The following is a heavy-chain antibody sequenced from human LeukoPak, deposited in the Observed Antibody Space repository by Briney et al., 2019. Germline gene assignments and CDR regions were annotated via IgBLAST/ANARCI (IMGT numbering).Heavy chain of an antibody. CDR1: GGSFSGYY. CDR3: ARDRGYVWGSYRTTYYYGMDV. CDR2: INHSGST. J-gene: IGHJ6*02. V-gene: IGHV4-34*01. Sequence: SETLSLTCAVYGGSFSGYYWSWIRQPPGKGLEWIGEINHSGSTNYNPSLKSRVTISVDTSKNQFSLKLGSVTAADTAVYYCARDRGYVWGSYRTTYYYGMDVWGQGTTVTVSS. D-gene: IGHD3-16*02.